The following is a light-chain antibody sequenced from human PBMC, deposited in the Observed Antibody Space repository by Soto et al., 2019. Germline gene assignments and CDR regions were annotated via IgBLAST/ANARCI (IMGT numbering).Light chain of an antibody. CDR2: AIS. CDR3: QQSYSFPRT. V-gene: IGKV1-39*01. J-gene: IGKJ1*01. Sequence: DIQLTQSPSSLSASVGGRVTITCQTSQSLNTHLYWYQQKPEKPPKLLIHAISSLQSGVPSRFSGSGSGNDFSLTISSLQPEDSATYYCQQSYSFPRTFGQWTKVDIK. CDR1: QSLNTH.